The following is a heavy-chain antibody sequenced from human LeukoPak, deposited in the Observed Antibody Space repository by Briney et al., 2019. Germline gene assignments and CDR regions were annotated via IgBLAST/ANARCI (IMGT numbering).Heavy chain of an antibody. CDR1: GDSVSSNSAA. D-gene: IGHD3-22*01. Sequence: SQALSLTCAISGDSVSSNSAAWNWIRQSPSRGLEWLGRTYYRSKWYNDYAVSVKSRITINPDTSKNQFSLQLNSVTPEDTAVYYCARGIGRGYYDSSGYYDYWGQGTLVTVSS. CDR3: ARGIGRGYYDSSGYYDY. CDR2: TYYRSKWYN. J-gene: IGHJ4*02. V-gene: IGHV6-1*01.